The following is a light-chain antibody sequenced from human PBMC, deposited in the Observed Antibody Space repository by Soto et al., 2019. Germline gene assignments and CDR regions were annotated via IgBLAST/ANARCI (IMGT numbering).Light chain of an antibody. J-gene: IGKJ1*01. V-gene: IGKV1-5*01. Sequence: DIPMTQSPSTLSASVGDRVTLTCRASQSISSWLAWYQQKPGKAPKLLIYDASSLESGVPSRFSGSGSGTEFTLTISSLQPDDFATYYCQQYNSYSTFGQGTKVDIK. CDR3: QQYNSYST. CDR2: DAS. CDR1: QSISSW.